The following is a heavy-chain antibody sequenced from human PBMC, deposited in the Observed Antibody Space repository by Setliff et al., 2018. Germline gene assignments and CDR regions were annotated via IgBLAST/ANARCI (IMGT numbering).Heavy chain of an antibody. Sequence: GASVKVSCKASGYSFAKYALHWVRQAPGQRLEWMGWINAGNGNTDSAQKFQGRVTMSADTSTTTVYMELRSLRSDDTAVYYCARDRGGDDFVGAVGDSFDIWGQGTMVTVSS. CDR2: INAGNGNT. D-gene: IGHD2-21*01. J-gene: IGHJ3*02. CDR1: GYSFAKYA. V-gene: IGHV1-3*01. CDR3: ARDRGGDDFVGAVGDSFDI.